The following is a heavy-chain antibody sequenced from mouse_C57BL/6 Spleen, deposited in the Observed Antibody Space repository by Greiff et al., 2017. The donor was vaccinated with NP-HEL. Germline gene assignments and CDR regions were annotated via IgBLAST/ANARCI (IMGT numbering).Heavy chain of an antibody. V-gene: IGHV6-6*01. CDR1: GFTFSDAW. CDR3: TRDYGSPYWYFDV. CDR2: IRNKANNHAT. Sequence: EVMLVESGGGLVQPGGSMKLSCAASGFTFSDAWMDWVRQSPEKGLEWVAEIRNKANNHATYYAESVKGRFTISRDDSKSSVYLQMNSLRAEDTGIYYCTRDYGSPYWYFDVWGTGTTVTVSS. D-gene: IGHD1-1*01. J-gene: IGHJ1*03.